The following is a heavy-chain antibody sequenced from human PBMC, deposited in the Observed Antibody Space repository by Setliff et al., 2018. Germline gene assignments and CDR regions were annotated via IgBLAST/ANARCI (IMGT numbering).Heavy chain of an antibody. CDR3: ARHRAVAGAYYFDF. J-gene: IGHJ4*02. CDR1: GGSISSSSYY. Sequence: PSETLSLTCTVSGGSISSSSYYWGWIRQPPGKGLEWIGSIYYSGNTYYNASLKGRVTISGDTSKNQFSLKLTAVTAADTAIYYCARHRAVAGAYYFDFWGQGTLVTVSS. D-gene: IGHD6-19*01. CDR2: IYYSGNT. V-gene: IGHV4-39*01.